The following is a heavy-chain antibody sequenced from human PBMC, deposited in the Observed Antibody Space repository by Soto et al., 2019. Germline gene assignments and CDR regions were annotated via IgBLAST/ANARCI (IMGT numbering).Heavy chain of an antibody. CDR1: GFTFSSYA. CDR2: VGTGGTA. V-gene: IGHV3-23*01. Sequence: GALRLSCAASGFTFSSYAMSWVRQAPGKGLEWVSAVGTGGTAHYADSVKGRFTVSRDNSKNTLYLQMNSLRAEDTAVYNCAKEPVGPDWYFDLWGRGTLVTVSS. J-gene: IGHJ2*01. CDR3: AKEPVGPDWYFDL.